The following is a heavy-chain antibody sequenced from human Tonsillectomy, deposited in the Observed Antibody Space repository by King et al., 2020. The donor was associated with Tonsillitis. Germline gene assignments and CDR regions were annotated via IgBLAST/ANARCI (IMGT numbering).Heavy chain of an antibody. Sequence: VQLVESGGGLVKPGGSLRLSCAASGFTFSSYNMNWVRQAPGKGLEWVSSRSDSSSYKYYADSGKGRFTLSRDNAKNSLYLQMNSLRAEDTAVYYCARGVLSTSWGMDVWGQGTTVTVSS. V-gene: IGHV3-21*01. D-gene: IGHD2-2*01. CDR2: RSDSSSYK. CDR3: ARGVLSTSWGMDV. J-gene: IGHJ6*02. CDR1: GFTFSSYN.